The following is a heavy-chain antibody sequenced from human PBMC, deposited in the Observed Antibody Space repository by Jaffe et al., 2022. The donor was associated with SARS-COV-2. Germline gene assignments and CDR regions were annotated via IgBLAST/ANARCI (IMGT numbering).Heavy chain of an antibody. D-gene: IGHD6-19*01. Sequence: EVQLVESGGGLVQPGGSLRLSCAASGFTFSGFGMNWVRQAPGKGLEWISYISSASTTLYYADSVKGRFTISRDNAKNSLYLQMNSLRDEDTAVYYCARAFAGGWSYDYWGQGALVTVSS. J-gene: IGHJ4*02. CDR1: GFTFSGFG. V-gene: IGHV3-48*02. CDR2: ISSASTTL. CDR3: ARAFAGGWSYDY.